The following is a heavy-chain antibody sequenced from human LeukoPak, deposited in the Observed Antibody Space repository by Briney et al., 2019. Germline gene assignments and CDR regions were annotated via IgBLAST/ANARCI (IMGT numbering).Heavy chain of an antibody. V-gene: IGHV3-7*01. CDR3: ARDEWAGTVAY. Sequence: PGGSLRLSCAASGFIFNKYWMNWVRQAPGKGLEWVANIKQDGSEKYYVDSVKGRFTISRDNAKNSLFLQMDSLRAEDTAVYYCARDEWAGTVAYWGQGTLVTVSS. CDR2: IKQDGSEK. J-gene: IGHJ4*02. CDR1: GFIFNKYW. D-gene: IGHD6-19*01.